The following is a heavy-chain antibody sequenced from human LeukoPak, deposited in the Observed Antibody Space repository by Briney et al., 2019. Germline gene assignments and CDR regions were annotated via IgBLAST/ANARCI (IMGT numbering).Heavy chain of an antibody. D-gene: IGHD6-13*01. Sequence: KPSETLSLTCTVSGSSISSYYWSWIRQPPGKGLEWIGYIYHTGSNNYSPSLKSRVTMYVDTSKNQLSLKLSSVTAADTAMYYCARARYTNSWYAVDIWGQGTMVTVSS. CDR3: ARARYTNSWYAVDI. J-gene: IGHJ3*02. CDR1: GSSISSYY. V-gene: IGHV4-59*08. CDR2: IYHTGSN.